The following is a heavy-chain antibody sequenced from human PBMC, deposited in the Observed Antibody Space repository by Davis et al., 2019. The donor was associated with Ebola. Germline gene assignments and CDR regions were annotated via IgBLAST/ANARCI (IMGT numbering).Heavy chain of an antibody. J-gene: IGHJ4*02. V-gene: IGHV4-34*01. CDR2: INHSGST. CDR1: GGSFSGYY. Sequence: SETLSLTCAVYGGSFSGYYWSWIRQPPGKGLEWIGEINHSGSTNYNPSLKRRVTISVDTSKNQFSLKLSSVTAADTAVYYCARDSGRWELLGAVDYWGQGTLVTVSS. CDR3: ARDSGRWELLGAVDY. D-gene: IGHD1-26*01.